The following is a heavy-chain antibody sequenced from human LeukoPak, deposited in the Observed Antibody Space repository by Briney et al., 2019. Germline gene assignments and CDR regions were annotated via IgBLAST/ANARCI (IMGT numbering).Heavy chain of an antibody. CDR2: IYNSGSA. J-gene: IGHJ4*02. CDR3: ARHGSGWSFDY. D-gene: IGHD6-19*01. Sequence: SETLPLTCKVSGGSISTYYWSWFRQPPGKGLEWIGYIYNSGSATYNPSLKSRVTISVDTSKNQFSLKLTSVSTTDTAVYYCARHGSGWSFDYWGQGVLVTVSS. CDR1: GGSISTYY. V-gene: IGHV4-59*01.